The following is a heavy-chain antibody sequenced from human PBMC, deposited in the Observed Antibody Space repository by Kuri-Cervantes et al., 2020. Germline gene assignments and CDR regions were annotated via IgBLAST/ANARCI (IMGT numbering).Heavy chain of an antibody. J-gene: IGHJ4*02. V-gene: IGHV3-11*01. Sequence: GESLKISCAASGFTFSDYYMSWIRQAPGKGLEWVSYISSSGSTIYYADSVKGRFTISRDNSKNTLYLQMNSLRAEDTAVYYCAKVASTYYYDSSGYGTLDYWGQGTLVTVSS. CDR1: GFTFSDYY. CDR3: AKVASTYYYDSSGYGTLDY. D-gene: IGHD3-22*01. CDR2: ISSSGSTI.